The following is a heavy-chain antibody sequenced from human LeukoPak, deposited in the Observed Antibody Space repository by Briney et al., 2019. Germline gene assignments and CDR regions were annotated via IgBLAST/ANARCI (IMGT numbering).Heavy chain of an antibody. CDR1: GFTFSSYG. J-gene: IGHJ4*02. D-gene: IGHD3-22*01. CDR2: LNWNGGST. Sequence: AGGSLRLSCTASGFTFSSYGMSWVRQAPGKGLEWVSGLNWNGGSTGYADSVKGRFTISRDNAKNSLYLQMNSLRAEDTAFYYCARGSIAIYYYGSRGYFDYWGQGTLVTVSS. CDR3: ARGSIAIYYYGSRGYFDY. V-gene: IGHV3-20*04.